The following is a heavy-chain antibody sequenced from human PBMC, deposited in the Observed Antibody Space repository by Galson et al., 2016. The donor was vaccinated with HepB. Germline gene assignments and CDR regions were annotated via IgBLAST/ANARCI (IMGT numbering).Heavy chain of an antibody. V-gene: IGHV1-69*01. D-gene: IGHD3-10*02. J-gene: IGHJ6*02. CDR1: GGTFTSYA. Sequence: SCKVSGGTFTSYAISWVRQAPGQGLEWMGGITPMFGTANFALKFQDRVTITADESTSTVYMELSSLRSEDTAVYFCARSVNVLGKPSPLNYYYYYGLDVWGQGTTVTVSS. CDR2: ITPMFGTA. CDR3: ARSVNVLGKPSPLNYYYYYGLDV.